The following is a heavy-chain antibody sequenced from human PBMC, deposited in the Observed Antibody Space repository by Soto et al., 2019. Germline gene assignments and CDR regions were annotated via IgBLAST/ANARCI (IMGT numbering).Heavy chain of an antibody. CDR1: GGSISSGDYY. Sequence: PSETLSLTCTVSGGSISSGDYYWSWIRQPPGKGLEWIGYIYYSGSTYYNPSLKSRVTISVDTSKNQFSLKLSSVTAADTAVYYCARGNCSTSCKVLWLFDLWGRGTLVTVSS. J-gene: IGHJ2*01. CDR3: ARGNCSTSCKVLWLFDL. V-gene: IGHV4-30-4*01. D-gene: IGHD2-2*01. CDR2: IYYSGST.